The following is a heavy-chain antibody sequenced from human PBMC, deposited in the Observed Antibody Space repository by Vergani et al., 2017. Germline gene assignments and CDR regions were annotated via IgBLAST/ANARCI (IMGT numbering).Heavy chain of an antibody. V-gene: IGHV3-30-3*01. CDR3: ARQKRYSSSSFDY. D-gene: IGHD6-6*01. Sequence: QVQLVESGGGVVQPGRSLRLSCAASGYTFSSYAMHWVRQAPGKGLEWVAVISYDGSNKYYADSVKCRFTISRDNSKNTLYLQMNSLRAEDTAVYYCARQKRYSSSSFDYWGQGTLVAVSS. CDR2: ISYDGSNK. J-gene: IGHJ4*02. CDR1: GYTFSSYA.